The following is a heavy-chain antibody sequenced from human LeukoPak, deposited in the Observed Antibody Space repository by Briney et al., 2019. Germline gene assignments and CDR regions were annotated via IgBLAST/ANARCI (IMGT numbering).Heavy chain of an antibody. J-gene: IGHJ4*02. V-gene: IGHV3-33*08. CDR3: ARDLCSGGSCYERFDY. Sequence: GGSLRLSCADSGFTFSSYGMHWVRQAPGKGLEWVAVIWYDGSNKYYADSVKGRFTISRDNSKNTLYLQMNSLRAEDTAVYYCARDLCSGGSCYERFDYWGQGTLVTVSS. D-gene: IGHD2-15*01. CDR2: IWYDGSNK. CDR1: GFTFSSYG.